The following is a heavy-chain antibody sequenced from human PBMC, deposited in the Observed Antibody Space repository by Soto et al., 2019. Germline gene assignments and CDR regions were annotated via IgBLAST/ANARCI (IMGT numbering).Heavy chain of an antibody. CDR3: ALGSDYLFDP. CDR2: IIPMSGRT. D-gene: IGHD4-17*01. CDR1: GGTFSTYA. J-gene: IGHJ5*02. V-gene: IGHV1-69*06. Sequence: QIQLVQSGAEVKKPGSSVKVSCKASGGTFSTYAISWVRQAPGQGLEWMGGIIPMSGRTTYAQKFQDRVTITADKCTTTAYMWLSSLSSEGTAVYYCALGSDYLFDPWGRGALVTGSS.